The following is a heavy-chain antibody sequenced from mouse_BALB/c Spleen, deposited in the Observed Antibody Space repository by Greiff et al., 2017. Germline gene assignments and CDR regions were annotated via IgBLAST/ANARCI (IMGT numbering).Heavy chain of an antibody. CDR2: INSNGGST. Sequence: EVQLVESGGGLVQPGGSLKLSCAASGFTFSSYGMSWVRQTPDKRLELVATINSNGGSTYYPDSVKGRFTISRDNAKNTLYLQMSSLKSEDTAMYYCASITTVVATDYAMDYWGQGTSVTVSS. V-gene: IGHV5-6-3*01. J-gene: IGHJ4*01. CDR1: GFTFSSYG. D-gene: IGHD1-1*01. CDR3: ASITTVVATDYAMDY.